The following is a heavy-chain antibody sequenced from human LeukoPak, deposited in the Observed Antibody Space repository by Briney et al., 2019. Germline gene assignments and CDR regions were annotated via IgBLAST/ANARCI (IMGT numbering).Heavy chain of an antibody. D-gene: IGHD3-10*01. CDR3: ARDLTLGDAFDI. Sequence: PGVSLRLFCAASGFTFSNAWMSGVRQAPGKGLEGVAVISYDGSNKYSADSVKGRFTISRDNSKNTLYLQMNSLRAEDTAVYYCARDLTLGDAFDIWGQGKMVTVSS. J-gene: IGHJ3*02. CDR2: ISYDGSNK. V-gene: IGHV3-30-3*01. CDR1: GFTFSNAW.